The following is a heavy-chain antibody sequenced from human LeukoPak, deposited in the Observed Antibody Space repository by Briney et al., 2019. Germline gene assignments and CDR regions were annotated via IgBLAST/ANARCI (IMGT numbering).Heavy chain of an antibody. J-gene: IGHJ4*02. CDR2: IYHSGST. CDR3: ARDQYYYDSSGYLTFDY. Sequence: SETLSLTCTVSGYSISSGYYWGWIRQPPGKGLEWIGSIYHSGSTNYNPSLKSRVTMSVDTSKNQFSLKLSSVTAADTAVYYCARDQYYYDSSGYLTFDYWGQGTLVTVSS. CDR1: GYSISSGYY. D-gene: IGHD3-22*01. V-gene: IGHV4-38-2*02.